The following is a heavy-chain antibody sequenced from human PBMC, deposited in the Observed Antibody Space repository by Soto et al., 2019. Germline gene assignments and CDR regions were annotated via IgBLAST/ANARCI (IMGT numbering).Heavy chain of an antibody. CDR3: ARLRIATNNYKWFDP. CDR2: IYVTGAV. D-gene: IGHD2-21*01. V-gene: IGHV4-31*03. CDR1: GTALNSGNYY. J-gene: IGHJ5*02. Sequence: SETLYLTCSVSGTALNSGNYYWSLIRQVPGKGLEWIGHIYVTGAVDYNPSLRDRITISQDTSERQFSLNLRLVTAADTAVYYCARLRIATNNYKWFDPWGQGTLVTVSS.